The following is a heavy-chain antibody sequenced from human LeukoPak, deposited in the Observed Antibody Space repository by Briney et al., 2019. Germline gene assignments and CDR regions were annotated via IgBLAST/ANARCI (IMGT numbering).Heavy chain of an antibody. CDR3: ARDHGGDAFDM. CDR1: GSTFSTYW. Sequence: GGSLRLSCAASGSTFSTYWMSWVRQAPGKGLEWVANMKQDGSEKFYVDSVKGRFTISRDNAKNSLYLQMNNLRAEDTAVYYCARDHGGDAFDMWGQGTMVTVSS. V-gene: IGHV3-7*01. CDR2: MKQDGSEK. J-gene: IGHJ3*02.